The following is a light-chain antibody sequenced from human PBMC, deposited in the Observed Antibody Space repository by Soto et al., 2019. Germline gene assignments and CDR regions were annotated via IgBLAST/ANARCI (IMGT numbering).Light chain of an antibody. CDR2: GAS. CDR3: QQHEGSPRT. Sequence: EMVFTQSPCTLSLSPGERPTLSCTASQSVSSSYLAWYQQKPGQAPRLLIYGASSRATGIPDRFSGSGSGTDFTLTISRVQPEDFAVYLCQQHEGSPRTFGPGTKVDIK. V-gene: IGKV3-20*01. CDR1: QSVSSSY. J-gene: IGKJ1*01.